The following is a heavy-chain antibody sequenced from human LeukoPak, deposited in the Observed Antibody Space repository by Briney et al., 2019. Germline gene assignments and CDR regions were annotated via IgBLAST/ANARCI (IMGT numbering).Heavy chain of an antibody. CDR1: GYTFTSYA. D-gene: IGHD2-2*01. CDR3: AREADDIVVVPAAPPTNWFDP. V-gene: IGHV7-4-1*02. Sequence: ASVNVSCKASGYTFTSYAMNWVRQAPGQGLEWMGWINTNTGNPTYAQGFTGRFVFSLDTSVSTAYLQISSLKAEDTAVYYCAREADDIVVVPAAPPTNWFDPWGQGTLVTVSS. CDR2: INTNTGNP. J-gene: IGHJ5*02.